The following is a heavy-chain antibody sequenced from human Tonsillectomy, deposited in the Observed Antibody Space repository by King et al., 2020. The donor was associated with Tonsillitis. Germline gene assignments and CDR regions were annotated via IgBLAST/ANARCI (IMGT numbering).Heavy chain of an antibody. CDR3: ARSLYSIAGAGRYFDS. V-gene: IGHV4-38-2*01. D-gene: IGHD6-13*01. CDR2: IHHGGNS. Sequence: VQLQESGPGLVKPSDTLPLTCDVSGYSISSGAWWGWIRQPPGKGLQWIGSIHHGGNSYYNPSLQSRVTISVDTSRNQFSLRLSSVAAADTAVYHCARSLYSIAGAGRYFDSWGQGTLVAVSS. J-gene: IGHJ4*02. CDR1: GYSISSGAW.